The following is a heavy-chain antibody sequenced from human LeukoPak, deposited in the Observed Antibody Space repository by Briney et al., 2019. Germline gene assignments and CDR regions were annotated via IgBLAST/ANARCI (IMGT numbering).Heavy chain of an antibody. V-gene: IGHV3-23*01. CDR1: GFTFSSYA. D-gene: IGHD3-22*01. J-gene: IGHJ4*02. CDR3: AKDDGNDSWYYYDSSVEYYFDY. CDR2: ISGSGGST. Sequence: GGSLRLSCAASGFTFSSYAMSWVRQAPGKGLEWVSAISGSGGSTYYADSVKGRFTISRDNSKNTLYLQMNSLRAEDTAVYYCAKDDGNDSWYYYDSSVEYYFDYWGQGTLVTVSS.